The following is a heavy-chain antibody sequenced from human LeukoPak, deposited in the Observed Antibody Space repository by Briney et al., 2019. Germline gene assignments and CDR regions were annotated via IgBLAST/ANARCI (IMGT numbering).Heavy chain of an antibody. CDR1: GGSISSYY. CDR2: IYYSGST. V-gene: IGHV4-59*01. D-gene: IGHD6-13*01. J-gene: IGHJ4*02. Sequence: PSETLSLTCTVSGGSISSYYWSWIRQPPGKGLQWIGFIYYSGSTNYNPSLKSRVTISVDTSKNQFSLKLSSVTAADTAVYYCASPGIVAAGTDRGFDYWGQGTLVTVSS. CDR3: ASPGIVAAGTDRGFDY.